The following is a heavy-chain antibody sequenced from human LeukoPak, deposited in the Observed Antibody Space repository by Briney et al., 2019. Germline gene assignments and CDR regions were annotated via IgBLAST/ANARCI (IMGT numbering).Heavy chain of an antibody. CDR1: RFSFSDYD. D-gene: IGHD3-3*01. J-gene: IGHJ4*02. Sequence: GRSLRLSCRASRFSFSDYDMHWVRQAPGKGLEWVAVISYDGSRKHYGDSVKGRFTISRDNSKNTLYLQMSSLRVEDTAVYYCASWAGNTQSDSWSGPFDYWGQGTLVTVSS. V-gene: IGHV3-30*03. CDR2: ISYDGSRK. CDR3: ASWAGNTQSDSWSGPFDY.